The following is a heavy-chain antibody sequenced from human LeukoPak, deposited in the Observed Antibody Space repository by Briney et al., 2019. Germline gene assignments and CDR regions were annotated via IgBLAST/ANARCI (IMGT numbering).Heavy chain of an antibody. CDR3: ARSYGSGSYEYYFDY. V-gene: IGHV4-34*01. Sequence: SETLSLTCAVYGGSFSGYYWSWIRQPPGKGLGWIGEINHSGSTNYNPSLKSRVTISVDTSKNQFSLKLSSVTAADTAVYYCARSYGSGSYEYYFDYWGQGTLVTVSS. CDR2: INHSGST. J-gene: IGHJ4*02. CDR1: GGSFSGYY. D-gene: IGHD3-10*01.